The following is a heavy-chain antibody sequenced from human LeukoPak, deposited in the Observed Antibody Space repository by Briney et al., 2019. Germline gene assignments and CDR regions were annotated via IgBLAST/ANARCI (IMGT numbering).Heavy chain of an antibody. J-gene: IGHJ5*02. CDR1: GGSISSSSYY. Sequence: SETLSLTCTVSGGSISSSSYYWGWIRQPPGKGLEWIGEINHSGSTNYNPSLKSRVTISVDTSKNQFSLKLSSVTAADTAVYYCARWKGYCSGGSCYSFDPWGQGTLVTVSS. D-gene: IGHD2-15*01. CDR3: ARWKGYCSGGSCYSFDP. V-gene: IGHV4-39*07. CDR2: INHSGST.